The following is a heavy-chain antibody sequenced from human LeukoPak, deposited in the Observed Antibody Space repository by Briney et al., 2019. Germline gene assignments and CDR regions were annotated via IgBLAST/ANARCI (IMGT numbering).Heavy chain of an antibody. D-gene: IGHD2-2*01. CDR3: TTDIVVVPAVRPSSDMDV. CDR1: GFIFSNAW. J-gene: IGHJ6*03. CDR2: IKSKTDGGTT. Sequence: GGSLRLSCAASGFIFSNAWMNWVRQAPGKGLEWVGRIKSKTDGGTTDYAAPVKGRLTISRDDSKNTLYLQMNSLKTEDTAVYYCTTDIVVVPAVRPSSDMDVWGKGTTVTVSS. V-gene: IGHV3-15*01.